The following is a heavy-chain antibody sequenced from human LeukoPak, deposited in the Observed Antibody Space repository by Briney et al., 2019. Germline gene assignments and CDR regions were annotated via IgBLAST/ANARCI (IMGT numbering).Heavy chain of an antibody. V-gene: IGHV3-21*01. J-gene: IGHJ5*02. CDR2: ISSSSSYI. CDR3: ARAKTGTTRNNWFDP. Sequence: GALRLSCAASGFTFSSYSMNWVRQAPGKGLEWVSSISSSSSYIYYADSVKGRFTISRDNAKNSLYLQMNSLRAEDTAVYYCARAKTGTTRNNWFDPWGQGTLVTVSS. D-gene: IGHD1-7*01. CDR1: GFTFSSYS.